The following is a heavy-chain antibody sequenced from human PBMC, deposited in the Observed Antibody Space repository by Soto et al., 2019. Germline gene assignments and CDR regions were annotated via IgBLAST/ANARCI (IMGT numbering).Heavy chain of an antibody. CDR1: GITFSSYS. V-gene: IGHV3-48*02. CDR2: ISSSSSTI. D-gene: IGHD3-22*01. Sequence: EVQLVESGGGLVQPGGYLRVSCAASGITFSSYSMNWVRQAPGKGLEWVSYISSSSSTIYYADSVKGRFTISRDNAKNSLYLQMNSLRDEDTAVYYCARGLYYYDSSGYWGYWGQVTLVTVSS. J-gene: IGHJ4*02. CDR3: ARGLYYYDSSGYWGY.